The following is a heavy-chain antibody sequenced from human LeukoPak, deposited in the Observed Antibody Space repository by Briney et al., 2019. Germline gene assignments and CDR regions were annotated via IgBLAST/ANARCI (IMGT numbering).Heavy chain of an antibody. CDR3: ARATGATGTTTYYFGY. Sequence: SETLSLTCSVSGGSITTYYWGWIRQPPGKGLEWIGFMFHSGSTGYNPSLKSRVTISVDTSRNQFSLRLNSVTAADTAVYYCARATGATGTTTYYFGYWGQGTLVTVSS. CDR2: MFHSGST. J-gene: IGHJ4*02. V-gene: IGHV4-59*08. D-gene: IGHD1-1*01. CDR1: GGSITTYY.